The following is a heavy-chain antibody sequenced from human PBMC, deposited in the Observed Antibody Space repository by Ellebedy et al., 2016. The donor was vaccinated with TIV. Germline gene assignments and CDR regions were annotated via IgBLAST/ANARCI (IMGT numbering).Heavy chain of an antibody. V-gene: IGHV2-5*01. CDR1: GFSLSTSGVN. D-gene: IGHD6-19*01. Sequence: SGPTLVKPTQTLTLTCTFSGFSLSTSGVNVGWIRQPPGKALEWLVLIYLNDDKFYSPSLKSGLTITKDTSKNHVVLTMTNMDPADTATYYCARIIATYSSGWLHDHWGQGTLVTVSS. CDR2: IYLNDDK. J-gene: IGHJ4*02. CDR3: ARIIATYSSGWLHDH.